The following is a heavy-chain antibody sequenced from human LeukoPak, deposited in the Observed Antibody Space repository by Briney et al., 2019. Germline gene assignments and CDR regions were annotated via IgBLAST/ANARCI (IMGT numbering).Heavy chain of an antibody. V-gene: IGHV4-39*01. CDR3: ARAQDERNFDY. CDR1: GGSISSSSYY. Sequence: SETLSLTCTVSGGSISSSSYYWGWIRQLPGKGLEWIGSIYYSGSTYYNPSLKSRVTISVDTSKNQFSLKLSSVTAADTAVYYCARAQDERNFDYWGQGTLVTVSS. D-gene: IGHD2-15*01. CDR2: IYYSGST. J-gene: IGHJ4*02.